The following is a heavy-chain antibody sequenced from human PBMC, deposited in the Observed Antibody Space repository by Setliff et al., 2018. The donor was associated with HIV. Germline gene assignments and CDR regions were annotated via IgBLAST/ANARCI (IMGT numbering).Heavy chain of an antibody. CDR3: ASAAYSGTYLWEPATDL. CDR1: GDSITRGSYY. J-gene: IGHJ2*01. CDR2: IYTSGKT. V-gene: IGHV4-61*09. Sequence: SETLSLTCTVSGDSITRGSYYWSWIRQPAGKGLEWIGHIYTSGKTHYSPSLKRRITISADTSKNQLSLNLSSVTAADTAVYYCASAAYSGTYLWEPATDLWGRGTLVTVSS. D-gene: IGHD1-26*01.